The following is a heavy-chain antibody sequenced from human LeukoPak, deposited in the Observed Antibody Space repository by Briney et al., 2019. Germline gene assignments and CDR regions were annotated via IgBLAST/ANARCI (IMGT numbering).Heavy chain of an antibody. CDR1: GYTFTGYY. CDR3: ARDMDSGPDFFDY. CDR2: INPHSGGT. J-gene: IGHJ4*02. D-gene: IGHD1-26*01. Sequence: ASVKVSCKASGYTFTGYYIHWVRQAPGQGLEWMGWINPHSGGTDHAQEFQGRVTMTRDTSISTAYMELSRLRSDDTAVYYCARDMDSGPDFFDYWGLGTLVTVSS. V-gene: IGHV1-2*02.